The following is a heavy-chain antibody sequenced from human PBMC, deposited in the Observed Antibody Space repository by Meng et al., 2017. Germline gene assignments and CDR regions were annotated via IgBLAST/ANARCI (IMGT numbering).Heavy chain of an antibody. J-gene: IGHJ3*02. Sequence: SVKVSCKASGGTFSSYAISWVRQAPGQGLEWMGGIIPIFGTANYAQKFQGRVTITADESTSTAYMELSSLRSEDTAVYYCARAREVTTVTTPEAFDIWGQGTMVTVSS. CDR1: GGTFSSYA. D-gene: IGHD4-17*01. V-gene: IGHV1-69*13. CDR2: IIPIFGTA. CDR3: ARAREVTTVTTPEAFDI.